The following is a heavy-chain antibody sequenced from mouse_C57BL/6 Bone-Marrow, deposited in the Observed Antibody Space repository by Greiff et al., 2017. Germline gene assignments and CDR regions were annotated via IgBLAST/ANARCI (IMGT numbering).Heavy chain of an antibody. CDR1: GYTFTSHW. CDR3: ARAETTVVATSSFDY. Sequence: QVQLQQSGPELVRPGASVKISCKAPGYTFTSHWMQWVRQRPGQGLEWIGEIFPGSGSTYYNEKFKGKATLTVDTSSSTAYMQLSSLTSEDSAVYFCARAETTVVATSSFDYWGQGTTLTVSS. J-gene: IGHJ2*01. V-gene: IGHV1-56*01. CDR2: IFPGSGST. D-gene: IGHD1-1*01.